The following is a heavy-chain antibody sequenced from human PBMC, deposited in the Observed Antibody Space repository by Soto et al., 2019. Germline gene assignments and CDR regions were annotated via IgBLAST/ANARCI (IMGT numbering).Heavy chain of an antibody. CDR3: ARSPGSQYDILTGYYSNYFDC. D-gene: IGHD3-9*01. V-gene: IGHV4-31*03. CDR1: GGSISSGGYY. CDR2: ISYSGNT. Sequence: PSETLSLTCTVSGGSISSGGYYWTWIRQHPGKGLEWIGYISYSGNTYYNPSLKTRVNISVDTSKDQFSLELSSVSAADTAVYYCARSPGSQYDILTGYYSNYFDCWGQGTLVTVSS. J-gene: IGHJ4*02.